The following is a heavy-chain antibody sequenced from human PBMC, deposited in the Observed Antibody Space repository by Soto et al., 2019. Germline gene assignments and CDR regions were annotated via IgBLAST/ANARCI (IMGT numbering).Heavy chain of an antibody. Sequence: GGSLRLSCAASGFTFSSYWMSWVRQAPGKGLEWVANIKQDGSEKYYVDSVKGRFTISRDNAKNSLYLQMNSLRAEDTAVYYCARDRYSYYDFWSGFLPYYYYGMDVWGLGTTVTVS. J-gene: IGHJ6*02. CDR3: ARDRYSYYDFWSGFLPYYYYGMDV. V-gene: IGHV3-7*01. CDR1: GFTFSSYW. CDR2: IKQDGSEK. D-gene: IGHD3-3*01.